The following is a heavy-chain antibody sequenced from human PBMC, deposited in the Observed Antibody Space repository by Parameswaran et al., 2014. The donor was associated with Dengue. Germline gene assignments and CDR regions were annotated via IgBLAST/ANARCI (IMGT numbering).Heavy chain of an antibody. CDR2: IYYSGST. CDR3: AREYYGPRGWFDP. J-gene: IGHJ5*02. D-gene: IGHD3-10*01. Sequence: RWIRQPPGKGLEWIGYIYYSGSTNYNPSLKSRVTISVDTSKNQFSLKLSSVTAADTAVYYCAREYYGPRGWFDPWGQGTLVTVSS. V-gene: IGHV4-59*01.